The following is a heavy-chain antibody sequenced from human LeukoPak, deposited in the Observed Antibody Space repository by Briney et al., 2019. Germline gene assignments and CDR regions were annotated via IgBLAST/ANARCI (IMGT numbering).Heavy chain of an antibody. Sequence: SETLSLTCTVSGGSISSYYWSWIRQPPGKGLEWIGYIYYSGSTYYNPSLKSRVTISVDTSKNQFSLKLSSVTAADTAVYYCARVATMVRGFSHFDYWGQGTLVTVSS. D-gene: IGHD3-10*01. J-gene: IGHJ4*02. CDR2: IYYSGST. CDR3: ARVATMVRGFSHFDY. CDR1: GGSISSYY. V-gene: IGHV4-59*06.